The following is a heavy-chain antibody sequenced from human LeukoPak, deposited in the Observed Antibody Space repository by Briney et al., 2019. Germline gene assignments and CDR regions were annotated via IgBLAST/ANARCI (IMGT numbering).Heavy chain of an antibody. V-gene: IGHV3-23*01. CDR3: AKGKVNHDGAFDI. D-gene: IGHD3-16*01. Sequence: GGSLRLSCAASGFTFSSYAMSWVRQAPGKGLEWVSTISASGHSTYYAASVKGRFTISRDNSQHTLSLQMNSLRAEDTALYYCAKGKVNHDGAFDIWGQGTMVTVSS. J-gene: IGHJ3*02. CDR2: ISASGHST. CDR1: GFTFSSYA.